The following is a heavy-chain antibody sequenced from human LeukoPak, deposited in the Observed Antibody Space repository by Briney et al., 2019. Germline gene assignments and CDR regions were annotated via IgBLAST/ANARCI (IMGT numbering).Heavy chain of an antibody. CDR2: IYHSGSA. CDR1: GYSISSGYQ. CDR3: ARDPRWLTPDCTSTSCYENYFDP. D-gene: IGHD2-2*01. V-gene: IGHV4-38-2*02. J-gene: IGHJ5*02. Sequence: SETLSLTCGVSGYSISSGYQWARIRQSPGKGLEWIGSIYHSGSAHYNPPLKSRVTTSVETSKNQFSLNMYSVTAADTAVYYCARDPRWLTPDCTSTSCYENYFDPWGQGTLVTVSS.